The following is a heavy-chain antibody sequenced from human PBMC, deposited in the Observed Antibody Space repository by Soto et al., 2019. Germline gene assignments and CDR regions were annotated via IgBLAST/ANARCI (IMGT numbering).Heavy chain of an antibody. V-gene: IGHV5-51*01. Sequence: PGESLKISCQVSGYSFTTNWIAWVRQRPGKGLEWMGSIFPDDSDTRYSPSLQGQVTISVDKAVTTAYLQWSSLKASDSAMYYCARLIGSSSWFDLWGQGALVTVSS. CDR3: ARLIGSSSWFDL. CDR2: IFPDDSDT. D-gene: IGHD2-2*01. J-gene: IGHJ5*02. CDR1: GYSFTTNW.